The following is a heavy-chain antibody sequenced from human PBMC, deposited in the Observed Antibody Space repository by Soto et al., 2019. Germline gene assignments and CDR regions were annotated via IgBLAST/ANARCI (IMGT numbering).Heavy chain of an antibody. CDR2: ISWNSGTI. V-gene: IGHV3-9*01. Sequence: HPGGSLRLSCAASGFTFDDYAMHWVRQAPGKGLEWVSGISWNSGTIGYADSVKGRFTISRDNAKNSLYLQMNSLRAEDTALYYCAKDRYYDFWSGSNNWFDPWGQGTLVTVSS. CDR3: AKDRYYDFWSGSNNWFDP. D-gene: IGHD3-3*01. J-gene: IGHJ5*02. CDR1: GFTFDDYA.